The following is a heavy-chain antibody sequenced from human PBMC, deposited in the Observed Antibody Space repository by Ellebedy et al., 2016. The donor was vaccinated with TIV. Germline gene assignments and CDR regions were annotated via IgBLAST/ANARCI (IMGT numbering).Heavy chain of an antibody. J-gene: IGHJ4*02. CDR1: GGSISSRSYY. D-gene: IGHD6-13*01. CDR2: FYYSGNT. V-gene: IGHV4-39*07. CDR3: ARDEYNNSWYKY. Sequence: MPSETLSLTCTVSGGSISSRSYYWVWIHQPPGKGLKWIGSFYYSGNTYHNPSLKSRVTISVDTSKNQFSLKLSSVTAADAAVYYCARDEYNNSWYKYWGQGTLVTVSS.